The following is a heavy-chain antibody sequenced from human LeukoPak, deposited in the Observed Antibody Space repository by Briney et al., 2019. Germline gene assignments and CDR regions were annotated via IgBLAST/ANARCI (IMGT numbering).Heavy chain of an antibody. V-gene: IGHV3-23*01. J-gene: IGHJ3*02. CDR3: AKDRSIAAGDDAFDI. CDR1: GFTFSSYA. D-gene: IGHD6-13*01. CDR2: ISGSGIST. Sequence: GGSLRLSCAASGFTFSSYAMNWVRQAPGKGLEWVSHISGSGISTYYAASVRGRFTISRDTSKNTLYLQMNSLRAEDTAVYYCAKDRSIAAGDDAFDIWGQGTMVTVSS.